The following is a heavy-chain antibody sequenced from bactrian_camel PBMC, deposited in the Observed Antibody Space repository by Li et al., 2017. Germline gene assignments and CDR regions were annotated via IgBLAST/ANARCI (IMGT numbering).Heavy chain of an antibody. CDR1: GYTYSSYC. CDR3: SINVHAPRVVPGIACAPQEY. Sequence: VQLVESGGGSVQDGGSLRLSCAASGYTYSSYCMGWFRQAPGKEREGVAAIDSDGSTSYADSVKGRFTISQDKAKNTMYLQMNGQTPEDTAMYYCSINVHAPRVVPGIACAPQEYWGQGTQVTV. CDR2: IDSDGST. V-gene: IGHV3S26*01. J-gene: IGHJ4*01. D-gene: IGHD2*01.